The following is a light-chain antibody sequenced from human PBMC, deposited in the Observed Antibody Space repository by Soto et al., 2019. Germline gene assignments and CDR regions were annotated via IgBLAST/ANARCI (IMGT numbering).Light chain of an antibody. J-gene: IGLJ1*01. CDR2: DVS. V-gene: IGLV2-14*01. CDR3: SSYTSSSPHYV. Sequence: QPVLTQPASVSGSPGQSITISCTGTSSDVGGYNYVSWYQQHPGKAPKLMIYDVSNRPSGVSNRFSGSKSGNTASLTISGLQAEDEADYYCSSYTSSSPHYVFGTGTKLTVL. CDR1: SSDVGGYNY.